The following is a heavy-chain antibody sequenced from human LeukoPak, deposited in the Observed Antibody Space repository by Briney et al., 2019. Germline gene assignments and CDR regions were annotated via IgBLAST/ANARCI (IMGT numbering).Heavy chain of an antibody. V-gene: IGHV3-7*03. J-gene: IGHJ4*02. D-gene: IGHD6-13*01. CDR3: ARDSGWWRFDF. CDR2: IKEDGSEK. Sequence: GGSLRLSCAASGLNFSSRWMNWVRQAPGQGLEWVASIKEDGSEKHYVDSVKGRFTISRDNGKNSLYLQMNSLRAEDTGVYYCARDSGWWRFDFWGQGTLVTVSS. CDR1: GLNFSSRW.